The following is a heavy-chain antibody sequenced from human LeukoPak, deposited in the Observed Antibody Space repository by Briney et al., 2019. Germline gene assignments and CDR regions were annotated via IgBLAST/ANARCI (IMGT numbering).Heavy chain of an antibody. CDR1: GYSFTDYY. J-gene: IGHJ5*02. D-gene: IGHD2-21*01. CDR3: ARADRLHGGPYLIGP. V-gene: IGHV1-2*02. Sequence: ASVKVSCQASGYSFTDYYMHWVRQAPGQGLERMGWINLNNGDIKSAQKFQGRVTMTRDTSITTVYMEVSWLTSDDTAIYYCARADRLHGGPYLIGPWGQGTLVTVSS. CDR2: INLNNGDI.